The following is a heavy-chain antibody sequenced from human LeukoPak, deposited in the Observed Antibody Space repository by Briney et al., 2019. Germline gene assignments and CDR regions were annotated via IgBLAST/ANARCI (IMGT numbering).Heavy chain of an antibody. V-gene: IGHV1-2*02. CDR2: INPNSGGT. J-gene: IGHJ6*02. Sequence: VASVKVSCKASGGTFSSYAISWVRQAPGQGLEWMGWINPNSGGTNYAQKFQGRVTMTRDTSISTAYMELSRLRSDDTAVYYCAREKQNPIKSRDGYSPDYYGMDVWGQGTTVTVSS. CDR1: GGTFSSYA. CDR3: AREKQNPIKSRDGYSPDYYGMDV. D-gene: IGHD5-24*01.